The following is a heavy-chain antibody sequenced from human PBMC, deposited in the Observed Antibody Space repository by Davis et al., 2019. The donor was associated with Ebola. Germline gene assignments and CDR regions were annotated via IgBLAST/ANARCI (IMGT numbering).Heavy chain of an antibody. CDR1: GGSISSYY. D-gene: IGHD3-9*01. CDR2: IYYSGST. J-gene: IGHJ6*02. V-gene: IGHV4-59*01. CDR3: ATLDILTAYIPYAMDV. Sequence: MPSETLSLTCTVSGGSISSYYWSWIRQPPGKGLEWIGYIYYSGSTNYNPSLKSRVTISVDTSKNQFSLKLSSVTAADTAVYYCATLDILTAYIPYAMDVWGQGTTVTVS.